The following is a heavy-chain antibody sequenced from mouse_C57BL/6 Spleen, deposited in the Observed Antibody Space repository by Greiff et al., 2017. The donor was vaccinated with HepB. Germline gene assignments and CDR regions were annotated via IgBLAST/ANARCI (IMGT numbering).Heavy chain of an antibody. Sequence: EVKLVESGGGLVKPGGSLKLSCAASGFTFSDYGMHWVRQAPEKGLEWVAYISSGSSTIYYADTVKGRFTISRDNAKNTLCLQMTSLRSEDTAMYYCARLYYDDEDYFDYWGQGTTLTVSS. CDR1: GFTFSDYG. V-gene: IGHV5-17*01. D-gene: IGHD2-4*01. CDR2: ISSGSSTI. J-gene: IGHJ2*01. CDR3: ARLYYDDEDYFDY.